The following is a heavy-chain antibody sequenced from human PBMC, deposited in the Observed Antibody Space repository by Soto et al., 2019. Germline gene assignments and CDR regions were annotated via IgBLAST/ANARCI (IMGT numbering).Heavy chain of an antibody. D-gene: IGHD1-1*01. V-gene: IGHV4-39*07. CDR1: GGSITGGSISSTTYY. Sequence: PSETLSLTCTVSGGSITGGSISSTTYYWGWMRQPPGKGLEWIASFFIGGNTYYNPSLKSRVTTSVDTSKNQFSLKLSSVTAADTAVYYCARVLRGGTDPHAFDIWGQGTMVTVSS. CDR3: ARVLRGGTDPHAFDI. J-gene: IGHJ3*02. CDR2: FFIGGNT.